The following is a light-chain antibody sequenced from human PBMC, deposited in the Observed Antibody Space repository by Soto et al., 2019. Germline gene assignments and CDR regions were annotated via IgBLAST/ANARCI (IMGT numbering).Light chain of an antibody. J-gene: IGKJ1*01. CDR1: QSVSRND. CDR3: QQYGSSPWT. V-gene: IGKV3-20*01. CDR2: GAS. Sequence: EIVLTQSPGTLSLSPGERATLSCRASQSVSRNDLAWFHQTPGRAPRLLIYGASSRATGIPHRFGGSGSGTDFTLTIRRLEPEDFAVYYCQQYGSSPWTFGQGTKVELK.